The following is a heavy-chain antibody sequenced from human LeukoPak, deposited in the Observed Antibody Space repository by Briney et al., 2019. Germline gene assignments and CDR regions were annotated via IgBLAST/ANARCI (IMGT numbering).Heavy chain of an antibody. J-gene: IGHJ5*02. CDR1: GFTFGSYA. CDR3: ARRSSSRYNWFDP. D-gene: IGHD6-13*01. CDR2: IYYSGST. V-gene: IGHV4-39*01. Sequence: GSLRLSCAASGFTFGSYAMSWIRQPPGKGLEWIGSIYYSGSTYYNPSLKSRVTISVDTSKNQFSLKLSSVTAADTAVYYCARRSSSRYNWFDPWGQGTLVTVSS.